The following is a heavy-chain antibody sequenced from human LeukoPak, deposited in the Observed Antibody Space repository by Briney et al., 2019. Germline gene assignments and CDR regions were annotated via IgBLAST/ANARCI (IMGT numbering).Heavy chain of an antibody. CDR1: EFTFSSYA. Sequence: GGSLRLSCAASEFTFSSYAMSWVRQAPGQGLEWVSALSGSGGTTYYADSVKGRFTISRDNSKNTLYLQMNSLRAEDTAVYYCAKGQQLETNWGQGTLVTVSS. J-gene: IGHJ4*02. CDR3: AKGQQLETN. D-gene: IGHD6-13*01. V-gene: IGHV3-23*01. CDR2: LSGSGGTT.